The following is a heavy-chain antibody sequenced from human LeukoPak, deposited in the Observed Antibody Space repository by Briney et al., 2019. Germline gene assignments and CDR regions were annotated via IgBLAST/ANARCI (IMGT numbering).Heavy chain of an antibody. CDR2: ISAYNGNT. J-gene: IGHJ4*02. CDR3: ARERGGRIAAAGDSDY. D-gene: IGHD6-13*01. CDR1: GYTFTSYG. Sequence: ASVRVSCKASGYTFTSYGISWVRQAPGQELEWMGWISAYNGNTNYAQKLQGRVTMTTDTSTSTAYMALRSLRSDDTAVYYCARERGGRIAAAGDSDYWGQGTLVTVSS. V-gene: IGHV1-18*01.